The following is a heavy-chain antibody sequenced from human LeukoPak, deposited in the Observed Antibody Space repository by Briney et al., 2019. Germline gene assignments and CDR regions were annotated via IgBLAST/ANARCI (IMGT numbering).Heavy chain of an antibody. J-gene: IGHJ3*02. Sequence: GGSLRLSCAASRFTFSSYGMHWVRQAPGKGLEWVAVISYDGSNKYYADSVKGRFTISRDNSKNTLYLQMNSLRAEDTAVYYCASFSQKYYYDSSGYYRPRGDAFDIWGQGTMVTVSS. CDR3: ASFSQKYYYDSSGYYRPRGDAFDI. CDR2: ISYDGSNK. D-gene: IGHD3-22*01. V-gene: IGHV3-30*03. CDR1: RFTFSSYG.